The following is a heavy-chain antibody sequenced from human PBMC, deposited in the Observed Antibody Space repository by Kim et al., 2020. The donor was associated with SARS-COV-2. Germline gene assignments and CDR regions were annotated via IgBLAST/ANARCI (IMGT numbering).Heavy chain of an antibody. Sequence: GWSLRLSCAASGFTFSNDWMSWVRQAPGKGLEWVCRINSTTSSKTNAYPAPGRGTIFIAKDKATTSLYMNMISAENEATYVYYCTPTLWG. CDR1: GFTFSNDW. J-gene: IGHJ2*01. CDR3: TPTL. CDR2: INSTTSSKTN. V-gene: IGHV3-15*01.